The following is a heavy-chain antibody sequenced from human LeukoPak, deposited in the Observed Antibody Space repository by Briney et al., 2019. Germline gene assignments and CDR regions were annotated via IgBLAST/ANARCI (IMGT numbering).Heavy chain of an antibody. D-gene: IGHD1-26*01. J-gene: IGHJ5*02. CDR1: GGSISSYY. CDR3: ARHEYSGSYYGLSWFDP. CDR2: IYYSGST. V-gene: IGHV4-59*05. Sequence: SETLSLTCTVSGGSISSYYWSYIRQPPGKGLEWIASIYYSGSTYYNPSLKSRVTISVDTSKNQLSLKLSSLTAADTAVYYCARHEYSGSYYGLSWFDPWGQGTLVTVSS.